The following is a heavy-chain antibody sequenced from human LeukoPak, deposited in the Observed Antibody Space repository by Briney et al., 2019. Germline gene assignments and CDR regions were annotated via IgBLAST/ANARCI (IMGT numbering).Heavy chain of an antibody. J-gene: IGHJ4*02. Sequence: PGRSLRLSCAASGFTFSSSWMNWVRQAPGKGLEWVASINEDGSEKYYVDSVKGRFTVSRDNAKNSLYLQMNSLRVEDTAVYYCTRDSGRFRLDYWGQGILVTVSS. CDR1: GFTFSSSW. CDR3: TRDSGRFRLDY. V-gene: IGHV3-7*01. D-gene: IGHD6-19*01. CDR2: INEDGSEK.